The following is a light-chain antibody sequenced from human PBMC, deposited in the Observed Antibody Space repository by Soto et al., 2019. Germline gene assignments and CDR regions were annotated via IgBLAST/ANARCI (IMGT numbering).Light chain of an antibody. CDR3: SSYTSSSTPYV. Sequence: QSALTQPASVSGSPGQSITISCTGTSSDGGGYNYVSWYQQHPVKAPKLMIYDVTNRPSGVSDRFSGSKSGNTASLTISGLQAEDDADYYCSSYTSSSTPYVFGTGTKLTVL. CDR2: DVT. V-gene: IGLV2-14*01. CDR1: SSDGGGYNY. J-gene: IGLJ1*01.